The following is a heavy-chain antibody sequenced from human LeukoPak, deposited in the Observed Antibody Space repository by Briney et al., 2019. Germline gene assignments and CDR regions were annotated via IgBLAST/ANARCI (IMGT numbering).Heavy chain of an antibody. CDR2: IYYSGST. D-gene: IGHD2-2*01. CDR3: ASRYCSSTSCGWFDP. Sequence: ETLSLTCTVSGGSISSSSYYWGWIRQPPGKGLEWIGSIYYSGSTYYNPSLKSRVTISVDTSKNQFSLKLSSVTAADTAVYYCASRYCSSTSCGWFDPWGQGTLVTVSS. CDR1: GGSISSSSYY. J-gene: IGHJ5*02. V-gene: IGHV4-39*01.